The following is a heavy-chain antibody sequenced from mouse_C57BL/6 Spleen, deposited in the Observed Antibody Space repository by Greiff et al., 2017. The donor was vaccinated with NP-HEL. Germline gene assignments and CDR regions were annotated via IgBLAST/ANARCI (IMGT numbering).Heavy chain of an antibody. D-gene: IGHD1-1*01. CDR3: ARSGNLDYGSSYSLYAMDY. CDR1: GYTFTSYW. Sequence: VQLQQPGAELVKPGASVKLSCKASGYTFTSYWMHWVKQRPGQGLEWIGMIHPNSGSTNYTEKFKSKATLTVDKSSSTAYMQLSSLTSEDSSVYYCARSGNLDYGSSYSLYAMDYWGQGTSVTVSS. CDR2: IHPNSGST. V-gene: IGHV1-64*01. J-gene: IGHJ4*01.